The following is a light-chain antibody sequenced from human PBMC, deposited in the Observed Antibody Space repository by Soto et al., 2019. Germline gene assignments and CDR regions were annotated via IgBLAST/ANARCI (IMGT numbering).Light chain of an antibody. V-gene: IGKV4-1*01. CDR1: QNLFYSSNNKNY. CDR3: QQYYNYNPLT. CDR2: WAS. Sequence: DIVMTQSPDSLAVSLGERATINCKSSQNLFYSSNNKNYLAWYQQKTGQPPKLLIYWASTRASGVPDRFSGSGSGTDFTLTISSLQAEDVAVYYCQQYYNYNPLTFGGGTKVEIK. J-gene: IGKJ4*01.